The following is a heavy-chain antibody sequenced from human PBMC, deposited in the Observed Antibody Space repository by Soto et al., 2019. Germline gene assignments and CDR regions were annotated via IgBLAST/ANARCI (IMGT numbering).Heavy chain of an antibody. J-gene: IGHJ6*02. Sequence: AGGSLRLSCAASGFTFSSYWMSWVRQAPGKGLEWVANIKQDGSEKYYVDSVKGRFTISRDNAKNSLYLQMNSLRAEDTAVYYCARVDTSWGATYLPYYYYGMDVWGQGTTVTVSS. D-gene: IGHD1-26*01. CDR1: GFTFSSYW. V-gene: IGHV3-7*01. CDR3: ARVDTSWGATYLPYYYYGMDV. CDR2: IKQDGSEK.